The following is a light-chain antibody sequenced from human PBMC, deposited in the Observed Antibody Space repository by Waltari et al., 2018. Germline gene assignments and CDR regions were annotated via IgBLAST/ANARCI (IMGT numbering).Light chain of an antibody. V-gene: IGLV2-14*01. CDR1: SSDVGVYDS. Sequence: QSALTQPASVSGSPGQSIAISCTGTSSDVGVYDSVSWYQQHPGKAPKLVFYEVTNRPSGVSNRFSGAKSGKTASLPISGIQAEDEADYYCCAYTSSSVSYVFGTGTKVTVL. CDR2: EVT. CDR3: CAYTSSSVSYV. J-gene: IGLJ1*01.